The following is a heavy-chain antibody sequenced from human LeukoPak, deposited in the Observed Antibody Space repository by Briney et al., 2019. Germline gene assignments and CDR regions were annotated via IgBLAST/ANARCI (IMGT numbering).Heavy chain of an antibody. D-gene: IGHD6-13*01. CDR1: GYTFTSYG. Sequence: GASVKVSCKASGYTFTSYGISWVRQAPGQGLEWMGWISAYNGNTNYAQKLQGRVTMTTDTSTSTAYMELRSLRSGDTAVYYCARVRYSSSPGSPVDYWGQGTLVTVSS. V-gene: IGHV1-18*01. CDR3: ARVRYSSSPGSPVDY. J-gene: IGHJ4*02. CDR2: ISAYNGNT.